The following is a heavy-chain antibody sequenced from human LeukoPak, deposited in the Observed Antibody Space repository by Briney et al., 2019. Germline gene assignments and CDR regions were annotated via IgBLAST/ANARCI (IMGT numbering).Heavy chain of an antibody. CDR3: ARGALSQYYLDYWG. J-gene: IGHJ4*02. V-gene: IGHV3-74*01. CDR2: IKYDGSTS. Sequence: GGSLRLSCEASGFTFTTYWIHWGRQGAGKGLGWGSLIKYDGSTSNYAHSVKGRFTISRDNSKNTVYLQMHRLSVEHTAVYYCARGALSQYYLDYWGWRQGTLVTVSS. CDR1: GFTFTTYW. D-gene: IGHD4-17*01.